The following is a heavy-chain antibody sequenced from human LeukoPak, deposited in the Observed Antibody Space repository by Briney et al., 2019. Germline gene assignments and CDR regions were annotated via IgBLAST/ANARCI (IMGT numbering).Heavy chain of an antibody. CDR2: VRRKGNRYST. D-gene: IGHD3-22*01. Sequence: GGPLRLSCLGSGFTFSDYIMDWVRQAPGKGLEWIGRVRRKGNRYSTEYAASVKDRFSISRDDLQKTLYLDMFSLKTEDTAVYYCSRVGTAGHDSAFDIWGPGTMVTVSS. V-gene: IGHV3-72*01. CDR1: GFTFSDYI. J-gene: IGHJ3*02. CDR3: SRVGTAGHDSAFDI.